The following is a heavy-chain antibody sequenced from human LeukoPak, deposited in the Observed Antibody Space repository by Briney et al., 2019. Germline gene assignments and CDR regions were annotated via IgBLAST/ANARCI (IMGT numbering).Heavy chain of an antibody. CDR1: GYTFTSYG. V-gene: IGHV1-18*01. J-gene: IGHJ5*02. D-gene: IGHD6-13*01. Sequence: ASARVSCMAPGYTFTSYGISWVRQAPGQGLERRGWISAYNGNTNYTQNLQGRVTITTDTTTSTAYMELRSLRSDDTAVYYCARGPDFLIGAERRFDPWGQGTLVTVSS. CDR3: ARGPDFLIGAERRFDP. CDR2: ISAYNGNT.